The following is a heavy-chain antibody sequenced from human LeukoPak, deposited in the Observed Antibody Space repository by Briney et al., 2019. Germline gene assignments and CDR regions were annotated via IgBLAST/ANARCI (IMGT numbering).Heavy chain of an antibody. J-gene: IGHJ4*02. V-gene: IGHV3-53*01. CDR3: ARGQERYNYGQYYFDY. CDR1: GFTVSSNY. D-gene: IGHD5-18*01. Sequence: PGGSLTLSCAASGFTVSSNYMSGVRQAPGKGLECLSVIYSGGSTYYADPVKGRFTISRDNVKNSLSLQMNSLRTEDTAVYYCARGQERYNYGQYYFDYWGQGTLVTVSS. CDR2: IYSGGST.